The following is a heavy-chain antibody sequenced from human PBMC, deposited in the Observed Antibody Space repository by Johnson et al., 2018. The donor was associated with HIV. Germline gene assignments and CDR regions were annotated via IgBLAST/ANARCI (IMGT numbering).Heavy chain of an antibody. Sequence: LVESGGGVVQPGRSLRLSCAASGFTFSSYWMSWVRQAPGKGLEWVSVIYSGGNTYYADSVRGRFTISRDNSKNTLYLQMNSLRAEDTALYYCARDGPRGSYGAFDIWGQGTMVTVSS. D-gene: IGHD1-26*01. V-gene: IGHV3-66*01. CDR2: IYSGGNT. CDR3: ARDGPRGSYGAFDI. CDR1: GFTFSSYW. J-gene: IGHJ3*02.